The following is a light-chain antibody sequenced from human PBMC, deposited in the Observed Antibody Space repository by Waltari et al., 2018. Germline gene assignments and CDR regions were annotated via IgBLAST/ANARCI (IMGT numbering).Light chain of an antibody. J-gene: IGLJ3*02. Sequence: QSALTQPASVSGPPGQSITISCTGTSSDVGSYNLVSWYQQHPGKAPKLMIYEGSKRPSGVSNRFSGSKSGNTASLTISGLQAEDEADYYCCSYTAGSTWVFGGGTKLTVL. CDR2: EGS. V-gene: IGLV2-23*01. CDR3: CSYTAGSTWV. CDR1: SSDVGSYNL.